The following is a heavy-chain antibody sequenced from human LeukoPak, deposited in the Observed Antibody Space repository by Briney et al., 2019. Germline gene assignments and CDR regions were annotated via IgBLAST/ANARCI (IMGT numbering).Heavy chain of an antibody. CDR3: ARRRGWYPVDY. Sequence: PSETLSLTCTVSAASITSYYWSWIRQPPGKGLEWVGTIYYTGSTYYNPSLKSRVTISVDTSKNQCSLKLSSVTAADTAVYYCARRRGWYPVDYWGQGTLVTVSS. D-gene: IGHD6-19*01. V-gene: IGHV4-59*04. CDR1: AASITSYY. J-gene: IGHJ4*02. CDR2: IYYTGST.